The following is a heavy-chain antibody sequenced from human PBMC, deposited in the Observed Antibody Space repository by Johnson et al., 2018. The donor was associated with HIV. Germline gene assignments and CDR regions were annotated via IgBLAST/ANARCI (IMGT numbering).Heavy chain of an antibody. CDR3: ARGDIVVVPAATRAQDAFDI. D-gene: IGHD2-2*01. CDR1: GFTFSGSA. V-gene: IGHV3-73*01. Sequence: VQLVESGGGLVQPGRSLKLSCAASGFTFSGSAMHWVRQASGKGLEWVGRIRSKANSYAPAYAASVKGRFTISRDNAKNSLYLQMNSLRAEDTAVYYCARGDIVVVPAATRAQDAFDIWGQGTMVTVSS. CDR2: IRSKANSYAP. J-gene: IGHJ3*02.